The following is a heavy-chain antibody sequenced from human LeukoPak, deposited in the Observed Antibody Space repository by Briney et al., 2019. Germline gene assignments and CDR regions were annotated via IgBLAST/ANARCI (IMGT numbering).Heavy chain of an antibody. Sequence: PGGSLRLSCVVSGFTFSSHSVNWVRQAPGKGLEWVLSITTSNYIFYAESGKGRFTISRDNAKNSLYLQMTSLRAEDTAVYYCVREQARAGSFDYWGQGTLVTVSS. CDR1: GFTFSSHS. CDR3: VREQARAGSFDY. J-gene: IGHJ4*02. CDR2: ITTSNYI. V-gene: IGHV3-21*01. D-gene: IGHD6-19*01.